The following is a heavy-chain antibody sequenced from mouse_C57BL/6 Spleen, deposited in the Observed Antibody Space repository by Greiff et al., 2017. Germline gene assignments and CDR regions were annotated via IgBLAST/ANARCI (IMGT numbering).Heavy chain of an antibody. J-gene: IGHJ4*01. CDR3: ASHYSNYVWHMDY. Sequence: VKLMESGPGLVQPSQSLSITCTVSGFSLTSYGVHWVRQSPGKGLEWLGVIWSGGSTDYNAAFISRLSISKDNSKSQVFFKMNSLQADDTAIYYCASHYSNYVWHMDYWGQGTSVTVSS. V-gene: IGHV2-2*01. CDR2: IWSGGST. CDR1: GFSLTSYG. D-gene: IGHD2-5*01.